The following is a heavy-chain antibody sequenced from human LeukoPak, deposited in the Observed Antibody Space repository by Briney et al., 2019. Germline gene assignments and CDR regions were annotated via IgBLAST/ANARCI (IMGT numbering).Heavy chain of an antibody. CDR3: ARDHAPYCSGGSCYSGNDY. CDR1: GFTFSSYE. CDR2: TSSSGSTI. V-gene: IGHV3-48*03. D-gene: IGHD2-15*01. Sequence: GGSLRLSCAASGFTFSSYEMNWVRQAPGKGLEWVSYTSSSGSTIYYADSVKGRFTISRDNAKNSLYLQMNSLRAEDTAVYYCARDHAPYCSGGSCYSGNDYWGQGTLVTVSS. J-gene: IGHJ4*02.